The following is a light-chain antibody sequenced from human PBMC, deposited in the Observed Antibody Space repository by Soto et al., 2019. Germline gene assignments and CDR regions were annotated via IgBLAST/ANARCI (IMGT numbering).Light chain of an antibody. J-gene: IGLJ1*01. Sequence: QSALTQPPSASGSPGQSVTISCTGTDSDLGGYNYVSWYQQYPGKAPKLIIYEVYKRPSGVPDRFSGSKSGNTASLTVSGLQAEDEADYYCQSYDSSLSGSVFGTGTQLTVL. CDR3: QSYDSSLSGSV. V-gene: IGLV2-8*01. CDR2: EVY. CDR1: DSDLGGYNY.